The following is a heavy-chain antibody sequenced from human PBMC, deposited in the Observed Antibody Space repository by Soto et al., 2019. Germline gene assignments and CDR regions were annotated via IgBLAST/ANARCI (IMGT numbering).Heavy chain of an antibody. CDR3: ASESDYGDYGGGVDY. J-gene: IGHJ4*02. CDR2: IWYDGSNE. CDR1: GFTFSSYG. Sequence: QVQLVESGGGVVQPGRSLRLSCAASGFTFSSYGMHWVRQAPGKGLEWVAVIWYDGSNEYYADSVKGRFTISRDNSKNTLYLQMNSLRAEDTAVYYCASESDYGDYGGGVDYWGQGTLVTVSS. D-gene: IGHD4-17*01. V-gene: IGHV3-33*01.